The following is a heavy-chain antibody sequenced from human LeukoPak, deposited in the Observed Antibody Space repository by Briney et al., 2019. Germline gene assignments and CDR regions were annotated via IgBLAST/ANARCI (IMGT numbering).Heavy chain of an antibody. Sequence: PSETLSLTCTVSGASISSSYWSWIRQPPGKGLEWIGYIYNSGSTNYNPSLKSRVTISVDTSKNQFSLKLSSVTAADTAMYYCAIGDRAYFDYWGQGTLVTVSA. V-gene: IGHV4-59*01. CDR3: AIGDRAYFDY. J-gene: IGHJ4*02. D-gene: IGHD3-10*01. CDR1: GASISSSY. CDR2: IYNSGST.